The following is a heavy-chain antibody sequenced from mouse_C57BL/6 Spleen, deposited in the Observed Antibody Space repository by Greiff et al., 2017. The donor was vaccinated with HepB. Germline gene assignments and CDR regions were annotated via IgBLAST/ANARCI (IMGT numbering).Heavy chain of an antibody. Sequence: VQLKQSGPELVKPGASVKISCKASGYTFTDYYMNWVKQSHGKSLEWIGDINPNNGGTSYNQKFKGKATLTVDKSSSTAYMERRSLTSEDSAVYYCAREGWDYAMDYWGQGTSVTVSS. J-gene: IGHJ4*01. V-gene: IGHV1-26*01. D-gene: IGHD3-3*01. CDR2: INPNNGGT. CDR3: AREGWDYAMDY. CDR1: GYTFTDYY.